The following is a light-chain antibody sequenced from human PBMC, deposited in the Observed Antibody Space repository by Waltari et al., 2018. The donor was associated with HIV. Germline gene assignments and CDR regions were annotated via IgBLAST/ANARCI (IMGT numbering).Light chain of an antibody. CDR1: SSNIGSNT. CDR3: AAWDDRLNGVL. CDR2: SNN. V-gene: IGLV1-44*01. J-gene: IGLJ2*01. Sequence: QSVLTQPPSASGTPGQRVTISCSGSSSNIGSNTVNWYQQLPGTAPKLLIYSNNQWPSGVPDRFAGSKSGTSASLAISGLQSEDEGDYYCAAWDDRLNGVLFGGGTKLTVL.